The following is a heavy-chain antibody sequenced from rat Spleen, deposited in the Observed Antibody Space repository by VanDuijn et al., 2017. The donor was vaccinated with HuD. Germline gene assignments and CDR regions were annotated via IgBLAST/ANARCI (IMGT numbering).Heavy chain of an antibody. CDR2: ITNASGRT. D-gene: IGHD2-5*01. CDR1: GFTFNNYW. Sequence: EVQLVESGGGLVQPGRSLKLSCVASGFTFNNYWMTWIRQAPGKGLEWVASITNASGRTYYPDSVKGRFTISRDNGKTTLYLEMDSLRSEDMATYYCVRQGYLRDCYFDFWDPGTMVTVSS. CDR3: VRQGYLRDCYFDF. V-gene: IGHV5-31*01. J-gene: IGHJ1*01.